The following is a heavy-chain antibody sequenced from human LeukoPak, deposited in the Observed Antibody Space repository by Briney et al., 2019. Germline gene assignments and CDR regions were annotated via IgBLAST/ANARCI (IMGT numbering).Heavy chain of an antibody. D-gene: IGHD2-2*02. V-gene: IGHV4-4*07. CDR2: IYTSGST. CDR1: GGSISSYY. CDR3: ARQGMTCSSTSCYSFDY. Sequence: PSETLSLTCTVSGGSISSYYWSWIRQPAGKGLEWIGRIYTSGSTNYNPSLKSRVTMSVDTSKNQFSLKLSSVTAADTAVYYCARQGMTCSSTSCYSFDYWGQGTLVTVSS. J-gene: IGHJ4*02.